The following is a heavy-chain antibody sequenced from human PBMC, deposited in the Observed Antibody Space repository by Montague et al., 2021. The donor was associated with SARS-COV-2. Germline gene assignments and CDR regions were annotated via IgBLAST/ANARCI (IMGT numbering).Heavy chain of an antibody. CDR2: TFYRSKWFY. D-gene: IGHD3-10*01. CDR3: ARDIGSAGIYYFYGMDV. V-gene: IGHV6-1*01. CDR1: GDSVSSIGGA. Sequence: CAISGDSVSSIGGARNWITHFPQRGLGWLGRTFYRSKWFYDYAVSLKSRLTIKPDTSKNQFSLQLNSVTPADTAVYYCARDIGSAGIYYFYGMDVWGQGTTVTVYS. J-gene: IGHJ6*02.